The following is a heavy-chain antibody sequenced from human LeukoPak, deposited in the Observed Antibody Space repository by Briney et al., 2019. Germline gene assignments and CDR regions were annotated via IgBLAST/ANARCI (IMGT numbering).Heavy chain of an antibody. Sequence: GGSLRLSCAASGFTFSSYSMNWVRQAPGKGLEWVSYISSSGSTIYYADSVKGRFSISRDNAKNLMYLQMNSLRAEDTAIYYCVLEGRDWGQGTLVTVSS. CDR3: VLEGRD. CDR1: GFTFSSYS. V-gene: IGHV3-48*04. J-gene: IGHJ4*02. CDR2: ISSSGSTI.